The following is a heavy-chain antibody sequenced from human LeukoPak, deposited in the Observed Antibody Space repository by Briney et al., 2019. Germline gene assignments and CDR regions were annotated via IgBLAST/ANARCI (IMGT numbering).Heavy chain of an antibody. D-gene: IGHD3-10*01. CDR1: GFTFSSYS. CDR2: ISSSSSTI. CDR3: TSTPYRYYYGSGSYYLY. V-gene: IGHV3-48*01. J-gene: IGHJ4*02. Sequence: GGSLRLSCAASGFTFSSYSMNWVRQAPGKGLEWVSYISSSSSTIYYADSVKGRFTISRDNAKNSPYLQMNSLRAEDTAVYYCTSTPYRYYYGSGSYYLYWGQGTLVTVSS.